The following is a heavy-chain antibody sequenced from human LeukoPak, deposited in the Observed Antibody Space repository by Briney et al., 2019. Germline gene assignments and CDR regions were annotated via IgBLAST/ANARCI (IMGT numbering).Heavy chain of an antibody. D-gene: IGHD2-21*02. CDR1: GFTFSSYS. CDR2: ISSSSSYI. Sequence: GGSLRLSCAASGFTFSSYSMNWVRQAPGKGLEWVSSISSSSSYIYYADSVKGRFTISRDNAKNSLYLQMNSLRAEDTAVYYCARDLAYCGGDCSTNFDYWGQGTLVTASS. V-gene: IGHV3-21*01. CDR3: ARDLAYCGGDCSTNFDY. J-gene: IGHJ4*02.